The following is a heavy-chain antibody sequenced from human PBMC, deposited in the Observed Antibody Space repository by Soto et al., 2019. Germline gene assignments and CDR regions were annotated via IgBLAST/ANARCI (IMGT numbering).Heavy chain of an antibody. Sequence: EVQLVESGEDLVQPGGSLSLSCAASGFSFSTFDIHWVRQSPGAGLEWVSGIGVSSDTYYAGSVKGRFTLSRENAKNSVYLQMNSLRAEDTAVYYCVRGKGYGHNSGAFDIWGPGTMVTVSS. J-gene: IGHJ3*02. CDR2: IGVSSDT. CDR1: GFSFSTFD. V-gene: IGHV3-13*04. D-gene: IGHD4-17*01. CDR3: VRGKGYGHNSGAFDI.